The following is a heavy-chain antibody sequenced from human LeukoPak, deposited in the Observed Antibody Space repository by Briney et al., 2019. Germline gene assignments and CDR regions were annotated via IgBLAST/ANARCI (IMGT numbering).Heavy chain of an antibody. CDR2: ISGSGGST. CDR1: GSTFRSFA. V-gene: IGHV3-23*01. CDR3: TKDLPDYGDYIEGY. D-gene: IGHD4-17*01. Sequence: GGSLRLSCAASGSTFRSFAMSWVRQAPGKGLEWVSTISGSGGSTNYADSVKGRFTFSRDSSKNTLSLQMNSLRVEDTAVYYCTKDLPDYGDYIEGYWGQGTLVTVSS. J-gene: IGHJ4*02.